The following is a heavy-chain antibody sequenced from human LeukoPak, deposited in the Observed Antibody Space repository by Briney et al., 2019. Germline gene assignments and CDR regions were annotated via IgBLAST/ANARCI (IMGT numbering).Heavy chain of an antibody. CDR3: ARSPSPYDSSGYYYENY. CDR1: GYSFTSYW. J-gene: IGHJ4*02. CDR2: IDPSDSYT. D-gene: IGHD3-22*01. V-gene: IGHV5-10-1*01. Sequence: GESLRISCKGSGYSFTSYWISWVRQMPGKGLEWMGRIDPSDSYTNYSPSFQGHVTTSADKSISTAYLQWSSLKASDTAMYYCARSPSPYDSSGYYYENYWGQGTLVTVSS.